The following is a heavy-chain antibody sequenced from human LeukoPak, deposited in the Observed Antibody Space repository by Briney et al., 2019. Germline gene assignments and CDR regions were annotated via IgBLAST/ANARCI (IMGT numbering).Heavy chain of an antibody. Sequence: SETLSLTCTVPGGTISSYYWNWIRQPAGKGLEWIGRIYTSGSTNYNPSLKSRVTMSVDTSKNQFSLKLSSVTAADTAVYYCVRGGSSWQSFDYWGQGNLVTVSS. V-gene: IGHV4-4*07. CDR1: GGTISSYY. D-gene: IGHD6-13*01. J-gene: IGHJ4*02. CDR3: VRGGSSWQSFDY. CDR2: IYTSGST.